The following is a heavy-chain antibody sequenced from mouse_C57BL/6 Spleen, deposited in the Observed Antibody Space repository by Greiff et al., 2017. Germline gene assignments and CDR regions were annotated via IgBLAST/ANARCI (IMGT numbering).Heavy chain of an antibody. CDR1: GFSLRTSGMG. J-gene: IGHJ1*03. CDR3: ARGYYGSSYWYFDV. Sequence: QVQLKESGPGILQSSQTLSLTCSFSGFSLRTSGMGVSWIRQPSGKGLEWLAHIYWDDDKRYNPSLKSRLTISKDTSRNQVFLQITSVDTADTATYYCARGYYGSSYWYFDVWGTGTTVTVSS. D-gene: IGHD1-1*01. V-gene: IGHV8-12*01. CDR2: IYWDDDK.